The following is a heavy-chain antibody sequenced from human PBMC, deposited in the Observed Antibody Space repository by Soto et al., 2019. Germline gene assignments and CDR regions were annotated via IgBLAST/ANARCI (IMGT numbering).Heavy chain of an antibody. Sequence: GGSLRLSCAASGFTFDDYAMHWVRQAPGKGLEWVSGISWNSGSIGYADSVKGRFTISRDNAKNSLYLQMNSLRAEDTALYYCAKDLRGLKAYYYYGMDVWGQGTTVTVSS. V-gene: IGHV3-9*01. J-gene: IGHJ6*02. CDR2: ISWNSGSI. CDR1: GFTFDDYA. CDR3: AKDLRGLKAYYYYGMDV.